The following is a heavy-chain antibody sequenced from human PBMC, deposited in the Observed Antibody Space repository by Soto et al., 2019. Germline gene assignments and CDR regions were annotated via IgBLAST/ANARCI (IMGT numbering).Heavy chain of an antibody. CDR1: GFSFSTYW. Sequence: EVQLVESGGGLVQPRGSLRLSCAASGFSFSTYWMNWVRQAPGKGLEWVAIIKKDGSEKLCVDSVKGRFTISRGNARNSLNLEMNSLRAEDTAVYYCVAGSGWLPDFWGQGTLVTVSS. CDR2: IKKDGSEK. V-gene: IGHV3-7*01. J-gene: IGHJ4*02. CDR3: VAGSGWLPDF. D-gene: IGHD6-19*01.